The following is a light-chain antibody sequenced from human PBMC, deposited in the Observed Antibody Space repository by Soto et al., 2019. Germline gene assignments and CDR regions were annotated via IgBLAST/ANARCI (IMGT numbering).Light chain of an antibody. J-gene: IGKJ2*01. Sequence: DIQMTQSPSSLSVSIGDTVAITCRASQGISNHLAWYQRKAGKVPKLLIFAASTLRPGVPSRFSGSGSGTDFTLTISSLQPEDVATYFCQKYNSAPYTFGQVTKLEIK. CDR1: QGISNH. CDR2: AAS. V-gene: IGKV1-27*01. CDR3: QKYNSAPYT.